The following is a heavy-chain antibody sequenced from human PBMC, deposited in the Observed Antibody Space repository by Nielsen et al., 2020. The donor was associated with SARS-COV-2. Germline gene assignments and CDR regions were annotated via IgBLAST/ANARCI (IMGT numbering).Heavy chain of an antibody. Sequence: SGPTLVKPTHTLTLTCTFSVFSLSTSAVGVGWFRQPPGKALEWLALIDWDDDERYIPSLRNRLTITKDTSNNQVVLTMTNMDPVDTATYYCAHRQITSWNYVNYFDYWGQGTLVTVSS. CDR2: IDWDDDE. CDR3: AHRQITSWNYVNYFDY. J-gene: IGHJ4*02. CDR1: VFSLSTSAVG. V-gene: IGHV2-5*02. D-gene: IGHD1-7*01.